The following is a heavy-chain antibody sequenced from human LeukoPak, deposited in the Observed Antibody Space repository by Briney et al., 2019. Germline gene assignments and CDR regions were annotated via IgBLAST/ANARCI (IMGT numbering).Heavy chain of an antibody. CDR1: GGSISSGGYY. Sequence: PSETLSLTCTVSGGSISSGGYYWSWIRQHPGKGLEWIGYIYYSGSTYYDPSLKSRVTISVDRSKNQFSLKLSSVTAADTAVYYCARGCSSTSCYTPDMDVWGKGTTVTVSS. J-gene: IGHJ6*03. V-gene: IGHV4-31*03. D-gene: IGHD2-2*02. CDR2: IYYSGST. CDR3: ARGCSSTSCYTPDMDV.